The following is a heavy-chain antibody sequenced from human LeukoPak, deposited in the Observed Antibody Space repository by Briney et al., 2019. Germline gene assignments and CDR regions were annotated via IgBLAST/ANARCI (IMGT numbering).Heavy chain of an antibody. CDR3: ARLLGYYYYMDV. Sequence: SETLPLTCTVPGGSISSYYWSWIRQPPGKGLEWIGYIYYSGSTNYNPSLKSRVTISVDTSKNQFSLKLSSVTAADTAVYYCARLLGYYYYMDVWGKGTTVTVSS. V-gene: IGHV4-59*01. J-gene: IGHJ6*03. CDR1: GGSISSYY. CDR2: IYYSGST.